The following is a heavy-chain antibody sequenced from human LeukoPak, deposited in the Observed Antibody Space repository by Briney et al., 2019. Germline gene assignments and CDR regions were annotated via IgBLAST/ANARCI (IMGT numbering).Heavy chain of an antibody. CDR2: IYFSETT. V-gene: IGHV4-61*10. CDR1: GASVSRDNNY. Sequence: SETLSLSCTVSGASVSRDNNYWSWLRHPAGKGREWLECIYFSETTNYICFFRGRVSISLDISKNQVSLHLYDVTAADTALYYCAREAGSWNFGILDSWGRGILVSVSS. CDR3: AREAGSWNFGILDS. D-gene: IGHD1-7*01. J-gene: IGHJ4*02.